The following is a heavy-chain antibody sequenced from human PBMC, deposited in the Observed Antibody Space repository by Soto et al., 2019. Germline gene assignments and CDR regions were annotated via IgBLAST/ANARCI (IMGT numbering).Heavy chain of an antibody. Sequence: QVQLVQSGTEVKKPGSSVKVSCKASGGTFRNYPINWVRQAPGQGLEWMGSIFPLTDIPDYAQNFQARLTXXXDXXTSTAYMELSSLTSDDTAMYFCARGPLVVLNYFESWGQVTLVTVSS. V-gene: IGHV1-69*02. CDR2: IFPLTDIP. CDR3: ARGPLVVLNYFES. J-gene: IGHJ4*02. CDR1: GGTFRNYP.